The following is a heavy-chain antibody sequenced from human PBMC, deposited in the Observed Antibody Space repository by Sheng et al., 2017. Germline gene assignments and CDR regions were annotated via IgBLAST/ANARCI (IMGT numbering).Heavy chain of an antibody. V-gene: IGHV4-31*03. J-gene: IGHJ3*02. D-gene: IGHD3-22*01. Sequence: QVQLQESGPGLVKPSQTLSLTCTVSGGSISSGGYYWSWIRQHPGKGLEWIGYIYYSGSTYYNPSLKSRVTISVDTSKNQFSLKLSSVTAADTAVYYCARWDYYDSSGYEPNSAFDIWGQGTMVTVSS. CDR3: ARWDYYDSSGYEPNSAFDI. CDR1: GGSISSGGYY. CDR2: IYYSGST.